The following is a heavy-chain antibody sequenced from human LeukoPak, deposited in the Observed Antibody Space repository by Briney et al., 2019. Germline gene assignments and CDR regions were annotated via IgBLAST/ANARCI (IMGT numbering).Heavy chain of an antibody. CDR2: IYTSGST. CDR3: ARAAARIQLWLRRAFDI. Sequence: SETLSLTCTVSGGSISSYYWSWIRQPAGKGLEWIGRIYTSGSTSYNPSLKSRVTMSVDTSKNQFSLKLSSVTAADTAVYYCARAAARIQLWLRRAFDIWGQGTMVTVSS. CDR1: GGSISSYY. V-gene: IGHV4-4*07. D-gene: IGHD5-18*01. J-gene: IGHJ3*02.